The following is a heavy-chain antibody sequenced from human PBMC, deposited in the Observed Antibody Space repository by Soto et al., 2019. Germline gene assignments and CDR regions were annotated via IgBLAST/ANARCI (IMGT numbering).Heavy chain of an antibody. CDR3: ARDQLYYNDISGRPLNAFDV. CDR2: IYYSGSI. V-gene: IGHV4-39*02. CDR1: DGYSRSIGGC. D-gene: IGHD3-22*01. Sequence: SVTMCLTYTVSDGYSRSIGGCRIRKHQTPGKGLEWIGNIYYSGSINYNPSLKSRVTVSVDTSKNHFSLKLSSVTAADTAVYYCARDQLYYNDISGRPLNAFDVWGQGTMVTVSS. J-gene: IGHJ3*01.